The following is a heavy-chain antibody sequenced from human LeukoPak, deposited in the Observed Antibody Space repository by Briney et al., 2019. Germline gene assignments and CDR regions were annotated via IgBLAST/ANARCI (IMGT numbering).Heavy chain of an antibody. D-gene: IGHD5-12*01. CDR3: AKVGGYSGYDFGY. CDR1: GFTFSSHD. V-gene: IGHV3-30*18. Sequence: GGSLRLSCAASGFTFSSHDMHRGRQAPGKGLEWVAIISYDGGKKDYADSVKGRFTISRDNSKNTLYLQMNSLRAEDTAVYCCAKVGGYSGYDFGYWGQGTLVTVSS. CDR2: ISYDGGKK. J-gene: IGHJ4*02.